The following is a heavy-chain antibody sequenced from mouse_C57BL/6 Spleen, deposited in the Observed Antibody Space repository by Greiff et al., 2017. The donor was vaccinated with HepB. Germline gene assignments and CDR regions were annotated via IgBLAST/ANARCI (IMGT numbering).Heavy chain of an antibody. J-gene: IGHJ4*01. Sequence: VQLQQSGAELARPGASVKLSCKASGYTFTSYGISWVKQRTGQGLEWIGEIYPRSGNTYYNEKVKGKATLTADKSYSTAYMELRSLTSEDSAVYFCARSIYYDSLYAMDYWGQGTSVTVSS. CDR3: ARSIYYDSLYAMDY. D-gene: IGHD2-4*01. CDR2: IYPRSGNT. V-gene: IGHV1-81*01. CDR1: GYTFTSYG.